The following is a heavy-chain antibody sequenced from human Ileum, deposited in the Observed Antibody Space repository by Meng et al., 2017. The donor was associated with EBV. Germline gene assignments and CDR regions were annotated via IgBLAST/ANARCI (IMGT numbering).Heavy chain of an antibody. Sequence: QVQLVQSGAEVKKPGDSVKVSCKASGYTFTSYAMHWVRQAPGQRLEWMGWINAGNGNTKYSQKFQGRVTITRDTSASTAYMELSSLRSEDTAVYYCASHALWQQTFDYWGQGTLVTVSS. CDR1: GYTFTSYA. D-gene: IGHD2-21*01. CDR3: ASHALWQQTFDY. J-gene: IGHJ4*02. CDR2: INAGNGNT. V-gene: IGHV1-3*01.